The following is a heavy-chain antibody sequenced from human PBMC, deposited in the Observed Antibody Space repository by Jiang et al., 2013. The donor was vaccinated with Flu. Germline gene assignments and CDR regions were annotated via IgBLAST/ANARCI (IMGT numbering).Heavy chain of an antibody. D-gene: IGHD3-10*01. CDR1: GMSLSAYS. Sequence: ETLSLTCAVSGMSLSAYSWTWIRQSPGKGLAWIGEINRSGSTNVDPSLKSRVTISVDTSKNQFSLILSSVTAADTAVYFCVRGRGSGSYYEIYFGMDVWGQGTTVTVS. CDR3: VRGRGSGSYYEIYFGMDV. V-gene: IGHV4-34*01. J-gene: IGHJ6*02. CDR2: INRSGST.